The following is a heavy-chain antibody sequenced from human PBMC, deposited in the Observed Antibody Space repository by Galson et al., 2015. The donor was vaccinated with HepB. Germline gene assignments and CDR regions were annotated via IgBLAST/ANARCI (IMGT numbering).Heavy chain of an antibody. V-gene: IGHV4-39*01. CDR1: GGSISSSSYY. J-gene: IGHJ4*02. D-gene: IGHD6-19*01. CDR3: ANGGWYGGGLGY. Sequence: CTVSGGSISSSSYYWGWIRQPPGKGLEWIGSIYYSGSTYYNPSLKSRVTISVDTSKNQFSLKLSSVTAADTAVYYCANGGWYGGGLGYWGQGTLVTVSS. CDR2: IYYSGST.